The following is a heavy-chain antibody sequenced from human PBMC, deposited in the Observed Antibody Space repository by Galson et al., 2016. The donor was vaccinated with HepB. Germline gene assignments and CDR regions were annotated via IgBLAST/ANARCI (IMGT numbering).Heavy chain of an antibody. J-gene: IGHJ6*03. CDR3: ASLYWGMDV. Sequence: SLRLSCAASGFTFRNCRMNWVRQAPGKGLEWVARINEDGDVKYHADSVKGRFTISRDNAENSLHLQMDSLRAEDTAVYYRASLYWGMDVWGKGTSVTVSS. CDR1: GFTFRNCR. CDR2: INEDGDVK. D-gene: IGHD3-16*01. V-gene: IGHV3-7*01.